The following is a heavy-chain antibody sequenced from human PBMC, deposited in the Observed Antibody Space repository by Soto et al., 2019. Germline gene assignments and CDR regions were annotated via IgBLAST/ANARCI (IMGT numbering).Heavy chain of an antibody. CDR1: GGTFSSYA. J-gene: IGHJ3*02. V-gene: IGHV1-69*13. CDR2: IIPIFGTA. D-gene: IGHD3-9*01. Sequence: GASVKVSCKASGGTFSSYAISWVRQAPGQGLEWMGGIIPIFGTANYAQKFQGRVTITADESTSTAYMELSSLRSEDTAVYYCARYLSPYDILTGSPSYAFDIWGQGTMVTVSS. CDR3: ARYLSPYDILTGSPSYAFDI.